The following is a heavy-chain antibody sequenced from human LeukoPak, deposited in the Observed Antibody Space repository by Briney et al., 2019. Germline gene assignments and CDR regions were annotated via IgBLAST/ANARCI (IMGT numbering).Heavy chain of an antibody. CDR2: INHSGST. Sequence: SETLSLTCAVYGGSFSGYYWSWIRQPPGKGLEWSGEINHSGSTNYNPSLKSRVTISVDTSKNQFSLKLRSVTAADTAVYSCARDVTLFGVSVKANDYWGQGTLVTVSS. J-gene: IGHJ4*02. CDR3: ARDVTLFGVSVKANDY. D-gene: IGHD3-3*01. V-gene: IGHV4-34*01. CDR1: GGSFSGYY.